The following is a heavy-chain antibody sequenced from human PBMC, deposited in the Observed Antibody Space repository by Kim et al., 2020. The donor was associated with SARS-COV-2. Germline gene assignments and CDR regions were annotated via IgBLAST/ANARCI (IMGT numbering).Heavy chain of an antibody. CDR2: IYPGDSDT. J-gene: IGHJ6*02. Sequence: GESLKISCKGSGYSFTSYWIGWVRQMPGKGLEWMGIIYPGDSDTRYSPSFQGQVTISADKSISTAYLQWSSLKASDTAMYYGARHEGIQLGYYYYGMDVWGQGTTVSVSS. CDR1: GYSFTSYW. V-gene: IGHV5-51*01. CDR3: ARHEGIQLGYYYYGMDV. D-gene: IGHD5-18*01.